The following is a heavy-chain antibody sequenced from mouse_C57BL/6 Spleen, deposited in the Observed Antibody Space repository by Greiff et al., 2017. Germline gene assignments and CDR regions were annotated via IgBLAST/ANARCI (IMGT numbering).Heavy chain of an antibody. CDR2: IWTGGGT. CDR1: GFSLTSYA. D-gene: IGHD2-4*01. J-gene: IGHJ1*03. CDR3: ARNRYYDYDGWYFDV. V-gene: IGHV2-9-1*01. Sequence: VQLQQSGPGLVAPSQSLSITCTVSGFSLTSYAISWVRQPPGKGLEWLGVIWTGGGTNYNSALKSRLSISKDNSKSQVFLKMNSLQTDDTARYYCARNRYYDYDGWYFDVWGTGTTVTVSS.